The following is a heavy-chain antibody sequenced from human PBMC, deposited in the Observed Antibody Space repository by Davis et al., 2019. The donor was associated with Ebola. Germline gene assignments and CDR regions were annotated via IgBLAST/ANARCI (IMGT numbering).Heavy chain of an antibody. J-gene: IGHJ6*02. CDR3: ARDLSDSVYDILTIYYGMDV. V-gene: IGHV3-48*04. Sequence: GGSLRLSCVASGFTFSSYSMNWVRQTPGKGLEWVSYMSSSSSTIYYADSVKGRFTISRDNAKNSLYLQMNSLRAEDTAVYYCARDLSDSVYDILTIYYGMDVWGQGTTVTVSS. D-gene: IGHD3-9*01. CDR1: GFTFSSYS. CDR2: MSSSSSTI.